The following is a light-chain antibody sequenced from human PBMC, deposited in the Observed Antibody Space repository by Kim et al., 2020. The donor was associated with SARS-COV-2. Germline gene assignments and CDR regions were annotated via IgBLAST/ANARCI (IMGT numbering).Light chain of an antibody. CDR1: SLRSYY. J-gene: IGLJ2*01. CDR2: GKN. V-gene: IGLV3-19*01. CDR3: NSRDNNDNVL. Sequence: ALGQTDRVTCQGDSLRSYYTTWDQQKPGQAPIVVVYGKNNRPSGIPDRFSGSSSGNTASLTITGTQAGDEADYYCNSRDNNDNVLFGGGTRLTVL.